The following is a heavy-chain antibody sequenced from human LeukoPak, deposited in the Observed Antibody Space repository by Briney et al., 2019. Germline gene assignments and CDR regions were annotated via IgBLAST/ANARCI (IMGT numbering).Heavy chain of an antibody. D-gene: IGHD4-23*01. CDR3: AKGTTTLVVTKIDY. V-gene: IGHV3-23*01. CDR2: ISGSGGST. J-gene: IGHJ4*02. Sequence: GGSLRLSCAASGFTFSTYAMSWVRQAPGKGLEWVSVISGSGGSTYYADSVKGRFTISRDNSKNTLYLQMNSLRAADTAVYYCAKGTTTLVVTKIDYWGQGTLVTVSS. CDR1: GFTFSTYA.